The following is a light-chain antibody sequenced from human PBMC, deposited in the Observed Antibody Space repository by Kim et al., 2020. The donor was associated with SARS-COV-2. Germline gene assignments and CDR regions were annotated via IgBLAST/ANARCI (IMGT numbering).Light chain of an antibody. J-gene: IGKJ2*03. CDR2: GAS. CDR1: QSVSSSY. V-gene: IGKV3-20*01. CDR3: QQYGSSPPYS. Sequence: SPGERATLSCRASQSVSSSYLAWYQQKPGQAPMLLIYGASSRATGIPDRFSGSGSGTDFTLTISRLEPEDFAVYYCQQYGSSPPYSFGQGIKLEIK.